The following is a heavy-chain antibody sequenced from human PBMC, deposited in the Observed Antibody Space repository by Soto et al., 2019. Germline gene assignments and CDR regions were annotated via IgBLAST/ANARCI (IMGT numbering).Heavy chain of an antibody. CDR3: ARDGVPHNWSYETWFDP. V-gene: IGHV3-21*01. Sequence: EVQLVESGGGLVKPGGSLRLSCAASGFTFSSYSMNWVRQAPGKGLEWVSSISSSSSYIYYADSVKGRFTISRDNAKNSLYLQMNSLRAEDTAVYYCARDGVPHNWSYETWFDPWGQGTLVTVSS. CDR1: GFTFSSYS. CDR2: ISSSSSYI. D-gene: IGHD1-7*01. J-gene: IGHJ5*02.